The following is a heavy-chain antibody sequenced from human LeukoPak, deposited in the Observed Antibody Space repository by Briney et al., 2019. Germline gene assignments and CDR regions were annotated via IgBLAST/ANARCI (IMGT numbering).Heavy chain of an antibody. CDR2: ISSSSSTI. CDR3: ARDRGLRFLEWYDY. J-gene: IGHJ4*02. Sequence: PGGSLRLSCAASGFTFSSYIMNWVRQAPGKGLEWVSYISSSSSTIYYADSVKGRFTISRDNAKNSLYLQMNSLRDEDTAVYYCARDRGLRFLEWYDYWGQGTLVTVSS. CDR1: GFTFSSYI. V-gene: IGHV3-48*02. D-gene: IGHD3-3*01.